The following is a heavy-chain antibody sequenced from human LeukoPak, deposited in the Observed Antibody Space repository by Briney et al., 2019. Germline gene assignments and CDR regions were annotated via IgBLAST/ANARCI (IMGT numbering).Heavy chain of an antibody. J-gene: IGHJ3*02. CDR3: TIHGNALDI. CDR1: GFTFSGSA. CDR2: IRSKANNYAT. V-gene: IGHV3-73*01. Sequence: PGGSLRLSCAASGFTFSGSAMHWVRQAPGKGLEWVGSIRSKANNYATAYAASVKGRFTISRDDSKNTAYLQMNSLKTEDTAVYYCTIHGNALDIWGQGTMVTVSS.